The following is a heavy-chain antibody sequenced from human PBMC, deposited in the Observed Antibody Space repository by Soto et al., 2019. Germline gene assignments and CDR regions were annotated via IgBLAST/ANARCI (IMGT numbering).Heavy chain of an antibody. CDR1: SFSISSGYY. D-gene: IGHD6-6*01. CDR2: IYHSGTT. Sequence: SETLSLTCAVSSFSISSGYYWGWVRQPPGKGLEWIGSIYHSGTTNYSPSLKSRVTISIDTSKNQFFLRLTSVTAADTAMYYCARSLSSSSGYFDPWGQGTLVTAPQ. V-gene: IGHV4-38-2*01. J-gene: IGHJ5*02. CDR3: ARSLSSSSGYFDP.